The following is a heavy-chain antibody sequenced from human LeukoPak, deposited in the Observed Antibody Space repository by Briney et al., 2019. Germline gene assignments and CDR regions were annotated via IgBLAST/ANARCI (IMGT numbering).Heavy chain of an antibody. CDR1: GGSISSTLYY. V-gene: IGHV4-39*07. CDR2: IFHSGTT. CDR3: ARGYNYAFDY. D-gene: IGHD1-20*01. Sequence: SETLSLTCTVSGGSISSTLYYWGWVRQSPGTGLEWIGSIFHSGTTYYNPSLKSRVTISVDTSKNQFFLKLSSVTAADTAVYYCARGYNYAFDYWGQGTLVTVSS. J-gene: IGHJ4*02.